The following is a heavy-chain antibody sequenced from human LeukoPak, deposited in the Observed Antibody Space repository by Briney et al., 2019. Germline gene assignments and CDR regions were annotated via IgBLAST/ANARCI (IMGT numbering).Heavy chain of an antibody. CDR1: GGSISSYY. CDR2: IYYSGST. D-gene: IGHD3-10*01. J-gene: IGHJ4*02. CDR3: AGGKGGSGSLLSYFDY. Sequence: PSETLSLTCTVSGGSISSYYWSWIRQPPGKGLGWIGYIYYSGSTKYNPSLKSRVTISVDTSKNQFSLKMNSVTAADTAVYYCAGGKGGSGSLLSYFDYWGQGILVTVSS. V-gene: IGHV4-59*01.